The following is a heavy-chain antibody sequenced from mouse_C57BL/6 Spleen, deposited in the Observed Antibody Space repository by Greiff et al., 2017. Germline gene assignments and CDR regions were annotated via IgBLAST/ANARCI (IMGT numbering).Heavy chain of an antibody. CDR1: GFTFSDYG. CDR2: ISSGSSTI. CDR3: ARGDYDGYWYFDV. V-gene: IGHV5-17*01. J-gene: IGHJ1*03. Sequence: EVKVVESGGGLVKPGGSLKLSCAASGFTFSDYGMHWVRQAPEKGLEWVAYISSGSSTIYYADTVKGRFTISRDNAKNTLFLQMTSLRSEDTAMYYCARGDYDGYWYFDVWGTGTTVTVSS. D-gene: IGHD2-4*01.